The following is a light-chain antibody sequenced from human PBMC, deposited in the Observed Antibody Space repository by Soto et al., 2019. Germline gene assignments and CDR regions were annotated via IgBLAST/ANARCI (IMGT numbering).Light chain of an antibody. J-gene: IGKJ1*01. CDR2: GSA. V-gene: IGKV3-15*01. CDR3: QQYHSWPA. CDR1: QSVSSN. Sequence: VITQSPATLSVSPGERATLSCRASQSVSSNLAWYQQKPGQAPRLLIYGSATRATGIPDRFSGSGSGTEFTLTISSLQSEDSAVYYCQQYHSWPAFGQGTKVDIK.